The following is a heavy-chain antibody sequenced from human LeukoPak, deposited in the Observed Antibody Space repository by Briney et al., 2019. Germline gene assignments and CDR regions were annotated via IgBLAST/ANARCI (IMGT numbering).Heavy chain of an antibody. CDR3: ARQDSMDV. CDR1: GGSISSESYY. J-gene: IGHJ6*04. CDR2: VYHSGST. Sequence: SETLSLTCTVSGGSISSESYYWGWIRQPPGKGLEWIGSVYHSGSTDYNPSLKSRVTISVDRSKNQFSLKLSSVTAADTAVYYCARQDSMDVWGKGTTVTVSS. V-gene: IGHV4-39*01.